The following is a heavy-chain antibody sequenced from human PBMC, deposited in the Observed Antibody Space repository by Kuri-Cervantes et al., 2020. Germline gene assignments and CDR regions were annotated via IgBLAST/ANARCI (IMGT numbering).Heavy chain of an antibody. CDR2: IWYDGSNK. V-gene: IGHV3-33*08. Sequence: GESLKISCAASGFTFSSYAMSWVRQAPGKGLEWVAVIWYDGSNKYYADSVKGRFTISRDNSKNTLYLQMNSLRAEDTAVYYCAREDTALYYFDYWGQGTLVTVSS. D-gene: IGHD5-18*01. CDR3: AREDTALYYFDY. J-gene: IGHJ4*02. CDR1: GFTFSSYA.